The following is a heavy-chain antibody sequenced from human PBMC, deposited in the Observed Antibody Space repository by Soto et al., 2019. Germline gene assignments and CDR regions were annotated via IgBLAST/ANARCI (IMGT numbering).Heavy chain of an antibody. V-gene: IGHV4-4*07. Sequence: SETLSLTCTVSGRSTSSYYWSWIRPPAGKGLEWIGRIYTSGNTNYNPSLKSRVTMSVDTSKNQLSLKLNSVTAADTAVYYCARDPRSTYVGWFDPWGQGTLVTVSS. CDR3: ARDPRSTYVGWFDP. J-gene: IGHJ5*02. CDR1: GRSTSSYY. CDR2: IYTSGNT. D-gene: IGHD4-4*01.